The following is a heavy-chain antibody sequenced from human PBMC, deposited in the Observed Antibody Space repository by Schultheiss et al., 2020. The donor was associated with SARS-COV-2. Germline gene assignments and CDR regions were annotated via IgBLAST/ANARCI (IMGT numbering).Heavy chain of an antibody. D-gene: IGHD2-2*01. CDR1: GGSFSGYY. Sequence: SQTLSLTCAVYGGSFSGYYWSWIRQPPGKGLEWIGYIYYSGSTYYNPSLKSRVTISVDTSKNQFSLKLSSVTAEDTAVYYCARKTQLLYAFDIWGQGTMVTVSS. J-gene: IGHJ3*02. CDR2: IYYSGST. V-gene: IGHV4-34*01. CDR3: ARKTQLLYAFDI.